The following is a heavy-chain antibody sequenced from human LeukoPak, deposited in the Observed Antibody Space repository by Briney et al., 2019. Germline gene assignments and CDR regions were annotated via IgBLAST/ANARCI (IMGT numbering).Heavy chain of an antibody. CDR3: ARGRYCSSTSCYRGIDY. D-gene: IGHD2-2*02. CDR2: IYHSGST. V-gene: IGHV4-30-2*01. J-gene: IGHJ4*02. CDR1: GGSISSGGYY. Sequence: PSQTLSLTCTVSGGSISSGGYYWSWIRQPPGKGLEWIGYIYHSGSTYYNPSLKSRVTISVDRSKNQFSLKLSSVTAADTAVYYCARGRYCSSTSCYRGIDYWGQGTLVTVSS.